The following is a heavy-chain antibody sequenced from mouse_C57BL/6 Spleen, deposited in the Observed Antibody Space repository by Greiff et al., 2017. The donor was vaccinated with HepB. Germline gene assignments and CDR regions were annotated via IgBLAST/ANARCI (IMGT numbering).Heavy chain of an antibody. CDR1: GFSLTSYA. V-gene: IGHV2-9-1*01. Sequence: QVQLKESGPGLVAPSQSLSITCTVSGFSLTSYAISWVRQPPGKGLEWLGVIWTGGGTNYNSALKSRLGISKDNSKSQVFLKMKSLQTDDTARYYCATYDYDGAWFAYWGQGTLVTVSA. CDR3: ATYDYDGAWFAY. D-gene: IGHD2-4*01. J-gene: IGHJ3*01. CDR2: IWTGGGT.